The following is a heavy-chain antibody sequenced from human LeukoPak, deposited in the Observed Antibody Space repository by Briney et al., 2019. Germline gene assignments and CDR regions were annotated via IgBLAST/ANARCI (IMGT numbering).Heavy chain of an antibody. CDR3: ARAYCSGGVCYHFDY. CDR1: GDSISSYY. D-gene: IGHD2-8*02. CDR2: IYYSAST. V-gene: IGHV4-59*08. J-gene: IGHJ4*02. Sequence: PSETLSLTCTVSGDSISSYYWTWIRQPPGKGLEWIGYIYYSASTNYNPSLKSRVTISADTSKNQFSLKLSSVTAADTAVYYCARAYCSGGVCYHFDYWGQGTLVTVSS.